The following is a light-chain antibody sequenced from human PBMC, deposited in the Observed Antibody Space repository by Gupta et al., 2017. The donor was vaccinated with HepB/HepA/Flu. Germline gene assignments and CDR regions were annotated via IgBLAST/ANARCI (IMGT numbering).Light chain of an antibody. CDR2: EVT. Sequence: QSALTQPPSASWSPGQSVTISCTGTSSDVGGYNYVSWYQQHPGKVPKLMIYEVTKRPSGVPDRFSGSKSGNTASLTVSGLQAEDEADYYCSSYVGTNTVIFGGGTKLTVL. CDR3: SSYVGTNTVI. J-gene: IGLJ2*01. V-gene: IGLV2-8*01. CDR1: SSDVGGYNY.